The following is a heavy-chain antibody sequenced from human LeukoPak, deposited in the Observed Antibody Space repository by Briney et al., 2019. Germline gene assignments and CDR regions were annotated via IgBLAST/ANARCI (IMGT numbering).Heavy chain of an antibody. Sequence: ASVKVSCTASGYTFTIYGISWVRQAPGQGLGWMGWISAYNGNTNYAQKLQGRVTMTTDTSTSTAYMELRSLRSDDTAVYYCARATVTTIHDYWGQGTLVTVSS. J-gene: IGHJ4*02. D-gene: IGHD4-17*01. CDR2: ISAYNGNT. CDR3: ARATVTTIHDY. V-gene: IGHV1-18*01. CDR1: GYTFTIYG.